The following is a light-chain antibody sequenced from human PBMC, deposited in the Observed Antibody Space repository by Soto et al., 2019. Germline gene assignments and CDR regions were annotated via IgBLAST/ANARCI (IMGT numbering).Light chain of an antibody. J-gene: IGKJ4*01. CDR2: DAS. Sequence: IVLTQSPATLSVSPGERATLSCRASQSVSSNLAWYQQKPGQAPRLLIYDASNRATGIPARFSGSGSGTDFTLTISSLEPEDFAVYYCQQRNNWPPLLTFGGGTKVDIK. CDR3: QQRNNWPPLLT. CDR1: QSVSSN. V-gene: IGKV3-11*01.